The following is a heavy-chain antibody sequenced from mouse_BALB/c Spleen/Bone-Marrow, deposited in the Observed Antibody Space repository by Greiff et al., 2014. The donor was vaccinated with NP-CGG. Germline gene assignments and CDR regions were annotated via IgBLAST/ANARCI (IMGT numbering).Heavy chain of an antibody. Sequence: HLVESGAELMKPGASVKISCEATGYAFSSYWIEWVNQRPGHGLEWIGEILPGSGTTHYNEKFKDKATFTADTSSNTAYMQLSSLTSEDSAVYYCARGGYDTSIFAYWGQGTLVTVSA. CDR3: ARGGYDTSIFAY. CDR2: ILPGSGTT. J-gene: IGHJ3*01. D-gene: IGHD2-3*01. CDR1: GYAFSSYW. V-gene: IGHV1-9*01.